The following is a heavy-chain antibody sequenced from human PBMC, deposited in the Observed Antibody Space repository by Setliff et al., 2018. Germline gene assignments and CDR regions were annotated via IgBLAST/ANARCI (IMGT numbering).Heavy chain of an antibody. D-gene: IGHD6-13*01. CDR2: IIPIFGTS. V-gene: IGHV1-69*05. Sequence: SVKVSCKASGGTFNTYVISWVRQAPSQGLEWMGMIIPIFGTSNYAQKFQARVTMTTDESTSTAYMELSSLTSEDTAVYYCATDHMPASGTSAFDIWGQGTVGT. J-gene: IGHJ3*02. CDR1: GGTFNTYV. CDR3: ATDHMPASGTSAFDI.